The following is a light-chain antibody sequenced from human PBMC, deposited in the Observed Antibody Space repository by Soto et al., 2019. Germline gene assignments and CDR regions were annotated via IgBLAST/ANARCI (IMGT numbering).Light chain of an antibody. CDR3: QQGSHWYT. CDR2: DTS. Sequence: EIVLTQSPATLSLSPGDRATLSCRASQSVDRYLAWYQEKPGQAPRLLIYDTSDRATGIPDRFSGSGSGTDFTLTISSVETEDFAVYYCQQGSHWYTFGQGTKLEIK. J-gene: IGKJ2*01. CDR1: QSVDRY. V-gene: IGKV3-11*01.